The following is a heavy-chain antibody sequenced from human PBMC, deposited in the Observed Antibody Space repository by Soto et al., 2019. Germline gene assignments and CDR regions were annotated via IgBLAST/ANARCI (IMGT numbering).Heavy chain of an antibody. CDR2: IYYSGST. CDR3: ARGTYGDYAYDAFDI. CDR1: GGSISSYY. J-gene: IGHJ3*02. V-gene: IGHV4-59*01. D-gene: IGHD4-17*01. Sequence: SETLSLTCTVSGGSISSYYWSWIRQPPGKGLEWIGYIYYSGSTNYNPSLRSRVTISVDTSKNQFSLKLSSVTAADTAVYYCARGTYGDYAYDAFDIWGQGTMVTVS.